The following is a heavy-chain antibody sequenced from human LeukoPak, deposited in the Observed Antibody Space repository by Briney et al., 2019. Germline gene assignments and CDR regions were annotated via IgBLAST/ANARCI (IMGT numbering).Heavy chain of an antibody. CDR2: IFTSGDT. Sequence: GGSLRLSCAASGFTVSSNHMNWVRQAPGKGLEWVSVIFTSGDTSYADSVKGRFTISRDSSKNALFLQMNSLTPEDTAVYYCLRQGLGGAGRWGQGTLVTVSS. D-gene: IGHD6-19*01. CDR3: LRQGLGGAGR. V-gene: IGHV3-66*02. J-gene: IGHJ4*02. CDR1: GFTVSSNH.